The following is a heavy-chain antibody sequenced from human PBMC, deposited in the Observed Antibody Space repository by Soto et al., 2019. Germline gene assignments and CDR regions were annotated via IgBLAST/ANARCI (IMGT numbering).Heavy chain of an antibody. J-gene: IGHJ4*02. CDR2: IYYSGST. CDR3: ARRGCSSAGCPYYFDY. Sequence: SETLSLTCTVSGGSISNYYWSWIRQPPGKGLEWIGYIYYSGSTNYNPSLKSRVTISVDTSKSQFSLKLNSVTAADTAVYYCARRGCSSAGCPYYFDYWGQGTLVTVSS. V-gene: IGHV4-59*01. CDR1: GGSISNYY. D-gene: IGHD2-2*01.